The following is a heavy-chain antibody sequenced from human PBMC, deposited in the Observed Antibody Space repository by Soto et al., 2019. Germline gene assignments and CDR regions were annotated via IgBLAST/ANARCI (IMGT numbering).Heavy chain of an antibody. CDR3: APTPSYVHF. CDR1: GYAFTGYY. J-gene: IGHJ4*02. D-gene: IGHD3-10*02. CDR2: INPNSGDT. Sequence: ASVKVSCKSSGYAFTGYYIHWVRQAPGQGLEWMGWINPNSGDTNYAQKFQGRVTMTRDTSFSTAYMELSSLRSDDTAVYYCAPTPSYVHFWGQGTLVTVSS. V-gene: IGHV1-2*02.